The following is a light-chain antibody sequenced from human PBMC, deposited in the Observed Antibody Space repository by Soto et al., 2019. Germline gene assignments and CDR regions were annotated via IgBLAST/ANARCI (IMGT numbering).Light chain of an antibody. CDR2: DAS. Sequence: EIVLTQSPATLSLSPGERATLSCRASQSVSSYLAWYQQKPGQAPRLLIYDASNRATGIPARLSGSGSGTDFTLTISSQEPEDFAVYYCQQRSNWPRTFGQGTKVEIK. J-gene: IGKJ1*01. V-gene: IGKV3-11*01. CDR3: QQRSNWPRT. CDR1: QSVSSY.